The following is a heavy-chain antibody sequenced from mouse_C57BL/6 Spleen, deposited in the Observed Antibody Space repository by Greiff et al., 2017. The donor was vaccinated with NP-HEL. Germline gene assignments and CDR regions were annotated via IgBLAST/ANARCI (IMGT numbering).Heavy chain of an antibody. V-gene: IGHV1-26*01. CDR1: GYTFTDYY. Sequence: VQLQQSGPELVKPGASVKISCKASGYTFTDYYMNWVKQSPGQSLEWIGDINPNNGGTSYNQKFKGKATLTVDKSSSTAYMQLRSLTSEDSAVYDCARIYYDEDAWFAYWGQGTLVTVSA. CDR3: ARIYYDEDAWFAY. J-gene: IGHJ3*01. CDR2: INPNNGGT. D-gene: IGHD2-4*01.